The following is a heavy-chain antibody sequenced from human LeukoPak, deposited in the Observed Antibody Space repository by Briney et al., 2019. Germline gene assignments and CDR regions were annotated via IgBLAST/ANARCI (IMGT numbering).Heavy chain of an antibody. V-gene: IGHV1-69*05. CDR3: ATTQVFRRWELQGFFDY. CDR2: TIPIFGTA. J-gene: IGHJ4*02. Sequence: SVKVSCKTSGGTFSSYAISWVRQAPGQGREWMGRTIPIFGTANYAQKFQGRVTITTDESTSTAYIELSSLRSEDTAVYYCATTQVFRRWELQGFFDYWGQGTLVTVSS. CDR1: GGTFSSYA. D-gene: IGHD1-26*01.